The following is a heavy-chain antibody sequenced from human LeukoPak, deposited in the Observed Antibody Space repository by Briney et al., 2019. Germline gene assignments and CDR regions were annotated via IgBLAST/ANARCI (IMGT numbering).Heavy chain of an antibody. CDR2: MNPNSGNT. J-gene: IGHJ4*02. Sequence: ASVKASCRASGFTFTSYDINWVRQAPGQGLEWMGWMNPNSGNTGYAQKFQGRVTITRSTSINTAYMELSSLRVDDTAVYYRARGLMGCSGGRCSRALSAYWGQGTLVTVSS. CDR3: ARGLMGCSGGRCSRALSAY. V-gene: IGHV1-8*03. CDR1: GFTFTSYD. D-gene: IGHD2-15*01.